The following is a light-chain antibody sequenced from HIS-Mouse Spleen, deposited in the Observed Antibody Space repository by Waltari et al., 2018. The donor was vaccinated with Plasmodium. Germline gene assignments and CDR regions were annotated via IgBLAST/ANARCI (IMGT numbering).Light chain of an antibody. J-gene: IGLJ2*01. Sequence: QSALTQPPSASGSPGQSVTISCTGTSSDVGGYNYVSWYQQHPGKAPKLMIYEVIKRPSGVPDRCSGSKAGNTASLTVSGLQAEDEADYYCSSYAGSNMVFGGGTKLTVL. CDR2: EVI. CDR3: SSYAGSNMV. CDR1: SSDVGGYNY. V-gene: IGLV2-8*01.